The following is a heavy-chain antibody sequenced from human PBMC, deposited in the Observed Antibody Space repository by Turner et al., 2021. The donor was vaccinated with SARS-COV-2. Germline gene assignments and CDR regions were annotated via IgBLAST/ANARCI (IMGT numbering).Heavy chain of an antibody. J-gene: IGHJ3*02. CDR1: GFTFSSYG. Sequence: QVQLVESGGGVVQPGRSLRLSCAASGFTFSSYGMHWVRQAPGKGLEWVAVIYSGGSTYYADSVKGRFTISRDNSKNTLYLQMNSLRAEDTAVYYCARGYSSGWYQSGAFDIWGQGTMVTVSS. V-gene: IGHV3-NL1*01. CDR2: IYSGGST. CDR3: ARGYSSGWYQSGAFDI. D-gene: IGHD6-19*01.